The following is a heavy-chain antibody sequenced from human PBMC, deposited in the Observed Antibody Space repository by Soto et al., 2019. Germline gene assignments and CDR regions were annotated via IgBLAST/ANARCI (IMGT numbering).Heavy chain of an antibody. D-gene: IGHD2-2*01. Sequence: SETLSLTCAVSGGSISSGGYSWSWIRQPQGRGLEWIGYIYHSGSTYYNPSLKSRVTISVDRSKNQFSLKLSSVTAADTAVYYCARVPDRWGQGTLVTFSS. CDR2: IYHSGST. CDR1: GGSISSGGYS. CDR3: ARVPDR. V-gene: IGHV4-30-2*01. J-gene: IGHJ5*02.